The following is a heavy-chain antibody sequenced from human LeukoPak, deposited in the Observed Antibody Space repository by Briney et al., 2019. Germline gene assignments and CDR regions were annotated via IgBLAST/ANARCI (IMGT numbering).Heavy chain of an antibody. J-gene: IGHJ6*02. CDR2: INWEGGGT. CDR1: GFTFKDYG. V-gene: IGHV3-20*04. CDR3: AKHLRATNTYIFFGLDV. Sequence: GGSLRLSCAATGFTFKDYGMDWVRQPPGKGLEWVSGINWEGGGTHYADSVKGRFTISRDNAKNSLYLQMTSLRPEDTALYYCAKHLRATNTYIFFGLDVWGQGTTVTVSS. D-gene: IGHD1-26*01.